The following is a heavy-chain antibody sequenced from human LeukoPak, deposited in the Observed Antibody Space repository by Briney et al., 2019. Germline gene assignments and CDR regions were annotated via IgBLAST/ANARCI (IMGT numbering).Heavy chain of an antibody. D-gene: IGHD3-16*01. CDR1: GYTFTNYG. Sequence: ASVKVSCKASGYTFTNYGITWVRQAPGQGLEWMGWISAHNGNTNYAQKLQGRVTMTTHTSTSTAYMELRSLRSDDTAVYYCARASFWESPINWFAPWGQGTLVTVSS. CDR3: ARASFWESPINWFAP. J-gene: IGHJ5*02. V-gene: IGHV1-18*01. CDR2: ISAHNGNT.